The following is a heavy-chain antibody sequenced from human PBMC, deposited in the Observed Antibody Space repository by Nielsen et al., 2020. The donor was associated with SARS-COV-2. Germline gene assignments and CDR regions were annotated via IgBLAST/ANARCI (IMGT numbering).Heavy chain of an antibody. CDR2: IYTSGST. CDR3: ARGRYSSSWYRPMSAFDY. Sequence: SETLSLTCTVSGGSISSYYWSWIRQPAGKGLEWIGRIYTSGSTNYNPSLKSRVTISVDTSKNQFSLKLSSVTAADTAVYYCARGRYSSSWYRPMSAFDYWGQGTLVTVSS. V-gene: IGHV4-4*07. J-gene: IGHJ4*02. CDR1: GGSISSYY. D-gene: IGHD6-13*01.